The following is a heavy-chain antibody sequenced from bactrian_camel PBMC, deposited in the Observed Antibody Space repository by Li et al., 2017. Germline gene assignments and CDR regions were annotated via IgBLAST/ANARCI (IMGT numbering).Heavy chain of an antibody. J-gene: IGHJ6*01. D-gene: IGHD1*01. Sequence: HVQLVESGRGSVQAGGSLRLSCVASGDTIGRYCMGWFRQIPDKEREAVAGIESDGSTSYADSVKGRFTISQDSAKNTLDLQMNSLKTEDTAVYYCATILARGVSSWPSQSSVAFGCWGQGTQVTVS. CDR2: IESDGST. CDR1: GDTIGRYC. V-gene: IGHV3S55*01. CDR3: ATILARGVSSWPSQSSVAFGC.